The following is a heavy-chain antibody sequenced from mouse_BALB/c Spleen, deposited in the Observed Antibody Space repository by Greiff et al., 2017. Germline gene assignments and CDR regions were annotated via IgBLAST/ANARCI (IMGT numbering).Heavy chain of an antibody. CDR2: INPSTGYT. J-gene: IGHJ2*01. Sequence: QVQLQQSGAELAKPGASVKMSCKASGYTFTSYWMHWVKQRPGQGLEWIGYINPSTGYTEYNQKFKDKATLTADKSSSTAYMQLSSLTSEDSAVYYCAREGIITTAYFDYWGQGTTLTVSS. D-gene: IGHD1-1*01. V-gene: IGHV1-7*01. CDR3: AREGIITTAYFDY. CDR1: GYTFTSYW.